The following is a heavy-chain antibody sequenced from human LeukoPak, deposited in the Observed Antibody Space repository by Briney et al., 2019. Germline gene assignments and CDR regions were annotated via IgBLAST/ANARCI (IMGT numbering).Heavy chain of an antibody. CDR2: IWFDGSNE. Sequence: GGSLRLSCTASGFNFSYYAMHWVRQAPGKGLAWVALIWFDGSNEYYEDSVKGRFTISRDNSKNTLYLQMNSLRAEDTAVYYCAKDEEWLQDYWGQGTLVTVSS. CDR3: AKDEEWLQDY. V-gene: IGHV3-30*02. J-gene: IGHJ4*02. CDR1: GFNFSYYA. D-gene: IGHD3-3*01.